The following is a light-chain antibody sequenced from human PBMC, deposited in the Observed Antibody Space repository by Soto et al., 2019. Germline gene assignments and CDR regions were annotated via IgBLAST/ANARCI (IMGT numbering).Light chain of an antibody. CDR3: QQSYSTPLT. J-gene: IGKJ4*01. Sequence: DFVMTQAPDSLAVSLGERATINCKSSQSVLYNSNNKNHLGWFQQKPGHPPKLLIYGASFRPSGVPDRFSGSGSGTDFTLTISSLQAEDVAVYYCQQSYSTPLTFGGGTKVEIK. V-gene: IGKV4-1*01. CDR1: QSVLYNSNNKNH. CDR2: GAS.